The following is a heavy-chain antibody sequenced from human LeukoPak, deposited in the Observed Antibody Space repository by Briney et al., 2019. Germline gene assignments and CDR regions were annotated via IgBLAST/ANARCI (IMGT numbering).Heavy chain of an antibody. Sequence: GGSLRRSCAASGFSVAHSYMSWFRQAPGKGLEWVSVIYSGGTTESADSVRGRFTISRDSSKNTLYLQMNSLRAEDTDVYYCATAPSSLVDYWGQGTLVTVSS. CDR2: IYSGGTT. J-gene: IGHJ4*02. D-gene: IGHD2-2*01. CDR1: GFSVAHSY. CDR3: ATAPSSLVDY. V-gene: IGHV3-53*01.